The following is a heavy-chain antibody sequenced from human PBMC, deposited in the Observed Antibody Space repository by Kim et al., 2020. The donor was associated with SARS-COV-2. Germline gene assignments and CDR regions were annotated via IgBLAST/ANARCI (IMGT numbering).Heavy chain of an antibody. CDR3: ARGASSLGRWYQLLSEGGMDV. V-gene: IGHV1-69*04. Sequence: SVKVSCKASGGTFSSYAISWVRQAPGQGLEWMGRIIPILGIANYAQKFQGRVTITADKSTSTAHMELSSVRSEDTAVYYCARGASSLGRWYQLLSEGGMDVWGQGTTVTVSS. CDR1: GGTFSSYA. CDR2: IIPILGIA. J-gene: IGHJ6*02. D-gene: IGHD2-2*01.